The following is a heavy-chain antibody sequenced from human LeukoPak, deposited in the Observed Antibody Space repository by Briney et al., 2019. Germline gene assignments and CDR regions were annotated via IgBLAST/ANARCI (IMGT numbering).Heavy chain of an antibody. J-gene: IGHJ4*02. CDR2: MNPNSGNT. CDR3: ARAPSRGYCSTGSCYVGS. Sequence: ASVKVSCKASGYTFTSYGISWVRQATGQGLEWMGWMNPNSGNTRYAQKFQGRVTMTRDTSVSTAYMELSSLTSEDTAVYYCARAPSRGYCSTGSCYVGSWGQGTLVTVSS. V-gene: IGHV1-8*02. CDR1: GYTFTSYG. D-gene: IGHD2-2*01.